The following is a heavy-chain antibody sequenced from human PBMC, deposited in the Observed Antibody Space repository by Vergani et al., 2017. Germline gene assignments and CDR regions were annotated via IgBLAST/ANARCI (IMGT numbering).Heavy chain of an antibody. CDR1: GGSISSGSYY. CDR3: ARHREWIRDAFDI. J-gene: IGHJ3*02. V-gene: IGHV4-61*02. D-gene: IGHD5-18*01. CDR2: IYYSGST. Sequence: QVQLQESGPGLVKPSQTLSLTCTVSGGSISSGSYYWSWIRQPAGKGLEWIGRIYYSGSTYYNPSLKSRVTISVDTSKNQFSLKLSSVTAADTAVYYCARHREWIRDAFDIWGQGTMVTVSS.